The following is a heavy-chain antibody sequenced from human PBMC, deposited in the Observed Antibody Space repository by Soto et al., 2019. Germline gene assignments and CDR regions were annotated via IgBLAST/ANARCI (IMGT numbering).Heavy chain of an antibody. CDR2: ISFDGTQ. Sequence: GGSLRLSCAASGFTFSTYAMHWVRQAPGKGLEWVAVISFDGTQYYADSGKGRFANSRDNSKNTLYLQMNSLRGEDTAVYYCAKDPRGEYSHFDYWGQGILVTVSS. V-gene: IGHV3-30*18. CDR1: GFTFSTYA. D-gene: IGHD2-21*01. CDR3: AKDPRGEYSHFDY. J-gene: IGHJ4*02.